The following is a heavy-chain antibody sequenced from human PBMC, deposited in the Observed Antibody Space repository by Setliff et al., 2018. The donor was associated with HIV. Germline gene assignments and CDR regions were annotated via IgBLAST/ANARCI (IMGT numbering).Heavy chain of an antibody. CDR2: IKSETDGGTT. J-gene: IGHJ4*02. V-gene: IGHV3-15*01. Sequence: PSETLSLSCAASGFSFSNYGMTWVRQAPGKGLEWLARIKSETDGGTTDYAAPVKGRFTILGDDSKNMLYLEMSNLQTEDTAMYYCTHMGHYFDGTGYNRMYYFDYWGQGALVTVSS. CDR1: GFSFSNYG. CDR3: THMGHYFDGTGYNRMYYFDY. D-gene: IGHD3-22*01.